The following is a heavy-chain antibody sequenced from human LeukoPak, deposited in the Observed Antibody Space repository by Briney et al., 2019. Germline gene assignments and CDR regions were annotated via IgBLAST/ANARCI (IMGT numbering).Heavy chain of an antibody. J-gene: IGHJ6*03. V-gene: IGHV4-4*02. CDR3: ARAGVDIVATSGRAGDYYYYMDV. Sequence: SGTLSLTCAVSGGSISSSNWWSWVRQPPGKGLEWIGEIYHSGSTNYNPSLKSRVTISVDKSKNQFSLKLSSVTAADTAVYYCARAGVDIVATSGRAGDYYYYMDVWGKGTTVTVSS. D-gene: IGHD5-12*01. CDR1: GGSISSSNW. CDR2: IYHSGST.